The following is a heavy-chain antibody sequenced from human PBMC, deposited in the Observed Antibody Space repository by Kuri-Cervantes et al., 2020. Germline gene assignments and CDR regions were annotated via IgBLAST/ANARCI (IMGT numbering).Heavy chain of an antibody. CDR1: GFTFDDYA. V-gene: IGHV3-74*01. D-gene: IGHD3-10*01. J-gene: IGHJ6*02. CDR2: INSDGSST. CDR3: VRGNEGLLWFGEPYYGMDV. Sequence: GGSLRLSCAASGFTFDDYAMHWVRQAPGKGLVWVSRINSDGSSTSYADSVKGRFTISRDNAKNTLYLQMNSLRAEDTAVYYCVRGNEGLLWFGEPYYGMDVWGQGTTVTVSS.